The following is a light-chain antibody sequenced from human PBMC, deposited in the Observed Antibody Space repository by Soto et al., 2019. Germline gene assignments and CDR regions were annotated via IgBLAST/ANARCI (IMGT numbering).Light chain of an antibody. V-gene: IGKV3-20*01. Sequence: EIVLTQSPGTLSLSPGERATLSCRASESVSSVYLAWYQHKPGQAPMLLIFGASSRATAIPDRFSGSGSGTDFTLTISRLEPEDFAVYYCQHYGGSFTFGQGTRLEIK. J-gene: IGKJ5*01. CDR2: GAS. CDR3: QHYGGSFT. CDR1: ESVSSVY.